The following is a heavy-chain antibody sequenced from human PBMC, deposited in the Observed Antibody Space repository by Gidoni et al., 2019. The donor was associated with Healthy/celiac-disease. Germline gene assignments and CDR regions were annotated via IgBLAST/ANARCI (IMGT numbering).Heavy chain of an antibody. V-gene: IGHV5-10-1*03. CDR3: ARLVAVAGRGAGYYYYYGMDV. Sequence: EVQLVQSGAAVNKPGESLRISCKGSGYSFTSYWLSLVRQMPGKGLEWLGRIDPSDSYTNYSPSFQGHVTISADKSISTAYLQWSSLKASDTTMYYCARLVAVAGRGAGYYYYYGMDVWGQGTTVTVSS. CDR2: IDPSDSYT. CDR1: GYSFTSYW. D-gene: IGHD6-19*01. J-gene: IGHJ6*02.